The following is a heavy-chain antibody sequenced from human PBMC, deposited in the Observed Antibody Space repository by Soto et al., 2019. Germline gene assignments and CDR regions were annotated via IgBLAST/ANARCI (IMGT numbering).Heavy chain of an antibody. J-gene: IGHJ4*02. D-gene: IGHD6-13*01. CDR3: ARVPLASSSWNFDY. V-gene: IGHV6-1*01. CDR1: GDSVSSNSAA. Sequence: QTLSLTCAISGDSVSSNSAAWNWIRQSPSRGLEWLGRTYYKSKWYNDYAVSVKSRITINPDTSKNQFSLQLNSVTPEDTAVYYCARVPLASSSWNFDYWGQGTLVTVSS. CDR2: TYYKSKWYN.